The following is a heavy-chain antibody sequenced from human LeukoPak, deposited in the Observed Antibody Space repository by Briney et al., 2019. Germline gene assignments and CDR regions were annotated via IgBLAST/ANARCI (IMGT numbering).Heavy chain of an antibody. D-gene: IGHD3-22*01. CDR1: GFSFSSYS. J-gene: IGHJ4*02. CDR3: ARLRRNTDSSGFFYYYDY. V-gene: IGHV3-21*06. CDR2: INTVSSYI. Sequence: RGSLRLSCVASGFSFSSYSFNWVRQAPGKGLEWVSSINTVSSYIYYADSLKGRFTISRDNAKNSVYLQMDSLRAEDSAVYYCARLRRNTDSSGFFYYYDYWGQGTLVTVSS.